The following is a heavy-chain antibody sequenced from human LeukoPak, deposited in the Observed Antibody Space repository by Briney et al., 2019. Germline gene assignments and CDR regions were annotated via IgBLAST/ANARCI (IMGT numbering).Heavy chain of an antibody. CDR1: GFTFSSYW. Sequence: GGSLRLSCAASGFTFSSYWMSWVRQAPGKGLEWVANIKQDGNEKYYVDSVKGRFTISRDNAKNSLYLQMNSLRAEDTAVYYCAREDGVGATRGLDYWGQGTLVTVSS. CDR3: AREDGVGATRGLDY. V-gene: IGHV3-7*01. J-gene: IGHJ4*02. CDR2: IKQDGNEK. D-gene: IGHD1-26*01.